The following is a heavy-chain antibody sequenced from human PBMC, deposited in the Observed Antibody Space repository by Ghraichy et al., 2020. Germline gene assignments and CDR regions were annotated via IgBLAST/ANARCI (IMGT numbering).Heavy chain of an antibody. CDR1: GFTFSDYY. CDR2: ISSSSSHT. J-gene: IGHJ4*02. D-gene: IGHD3-22*01. V-gene: IGHV3-11*06. Sequence: GGSLRLSCAASGFTFSDYYMNWIRQAPGKGLEWVSFISSSSSHTNYADSVKGRFTISRDNAKNSLSLQVNSLRAEDTAVYYCASAGGYRVDYWGQGTLVTVSS. CDR3: ASAGGYRVDY.